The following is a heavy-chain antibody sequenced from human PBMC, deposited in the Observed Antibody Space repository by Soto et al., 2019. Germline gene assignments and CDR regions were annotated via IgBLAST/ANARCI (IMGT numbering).Heavy chain of an antibody. D-gene: IGHD3-10*01. J-gene: IGHJ4*02. V-gene: IGHV4-39*01. CDR2: TYYNGNA. CDR1: GGSIDRSNYY. Sequence: SETLFLTCNVSGGSIDRSNYYWDWLRQPPGKGLEWIGTTYYNGNAYYNPSLRSRVSMSVDTSKNQFSLKLVSVTAADTAVYYCARHFVAVVIKGWGYWGKGTLVTVSS. CDR3: ARHFVAVVIKGWGY.